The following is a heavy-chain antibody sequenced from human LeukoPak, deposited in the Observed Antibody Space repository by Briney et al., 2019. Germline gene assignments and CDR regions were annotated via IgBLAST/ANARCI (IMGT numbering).Heavy chain of an antibody. V-gene: IGHV1-69*06. CDR3: ARGRKLGYCSGGSCYLYYYYMDV. J-gene: IGHJ6*03. Sequence: EASVKVSCKASGYTFTSYYMHWVRQAPGQGLEWMGGIIPIFGTANYAQKFQGRVTITADKSTSTAYMELSSLRSEDTAVYYCARGRKLGYCSGGSCYLYYYYMDVWGKGTTVTVSS. CDR2: IIPIFGTA. CDR1: GYTFTSYY. D-gene: IGHD2-15*01.